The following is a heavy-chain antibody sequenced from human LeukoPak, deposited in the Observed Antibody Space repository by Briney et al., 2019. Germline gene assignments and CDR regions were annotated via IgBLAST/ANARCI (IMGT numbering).Heavy chain of an antibody. V-gene: IGHV4-39*07. J-gene: IGHJ4*02. CDR1: GGSISSSSYY. CDR3: ARATVTHFDY. D-gene: IGHD4-17*01. Sequence: SETLSLTCTVSGGSISSSSYYWGWIRQPPGKGLEWIGSIYYSGSTYYNPSLKSRVTISVDRSKNQFSLKLSSVTAADTAVYYCARATVTHFDYWGQGTLVTVSS. CDR2: IYYSGST.